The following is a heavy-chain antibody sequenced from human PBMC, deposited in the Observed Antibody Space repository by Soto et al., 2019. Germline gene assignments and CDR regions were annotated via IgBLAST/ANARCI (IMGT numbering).Heavy chain of an antibody. D-gene: IGHD3-9*01. CDR2: IYWDDDK. J-gene: IGHJ4*02. Sequence: SGPTLVNPTQTLTLTCTFSGFSLSTSGVGVGWIRQPPGKALEWLALIYWDDDKRYSPSLKSRLTITKDTSKNQVVLTMTNMDPVDTATYYCAHITKYYDILTGYVYFDYWGQGTLVTVSS. CDR3: AHITKYYDILTGYVYFDY. CDR1: GFSLSTSGVG. V-gene: IGHV2-5*02.